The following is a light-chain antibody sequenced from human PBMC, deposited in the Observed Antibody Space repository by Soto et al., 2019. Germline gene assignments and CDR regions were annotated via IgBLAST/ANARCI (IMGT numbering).Light chain of an antibody. CDR2: GAS. CDR3: QQYGSSPWT. J-gene: IGKJ1*01. Sequence: EIVLTQSPGTLSLSPVERATLSCTASQSVSSNYLAWYQQKAVQAPRLLIYGASSRATCIPDRFSGSGSGTDFTLTISRLEPEDFAVYYCQQYGSSPWTFGKGTKVDI. CDR1: QSVSSNY. V-gene: IGKV3-20*01.